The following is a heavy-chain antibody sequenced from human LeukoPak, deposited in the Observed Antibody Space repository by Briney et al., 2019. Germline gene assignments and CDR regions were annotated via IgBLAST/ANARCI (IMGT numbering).Heavy chain of an antibody. CDR1: GFTFDDYA. V-gene: IGHV3-9*01. CDR2: ISWNSGSI. J-gene: IGHJ3*02. CDR3: AKGVVAANDAFDI. Sequence: GGSLRLSCAASGFTFDDYAMHWVRQAPGKGLEWVSGISWNSGSIGYADSVKGRFTISRDNAKNSLYLQMNSLRAEDTALYYCAKGVVAANDAFDIWGQGTMVTVSS. D-gene: IGHD2-15*01.